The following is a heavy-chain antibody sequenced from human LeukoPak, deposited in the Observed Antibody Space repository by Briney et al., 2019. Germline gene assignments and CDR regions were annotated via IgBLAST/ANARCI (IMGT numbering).Heavy chain of an antibody. CDR3: AKAPGSYYRDVGFDY. Sequence: PWGSLRLSCAASGFTYISYAMSWVRQAPGKGLEWVSAISGSGGSTYYADSVKGRFTISRDNSKNTLYLQMNSLRAEDTAVYYCAKAPGSYYRDVGFDYWGQGTLVTVSS. J-gene: IGHJ4*02. CDR1: GFTYISYA. CDR2: ISGSGGST. D-gene: IGHD1-26*01. V-gene: IGHV3-23*01.